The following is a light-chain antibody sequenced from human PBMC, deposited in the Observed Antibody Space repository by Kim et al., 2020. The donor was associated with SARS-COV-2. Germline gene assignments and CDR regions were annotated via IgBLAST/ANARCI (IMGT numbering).Light chain of an antibody. Sequence: VAPGKTARITCGGDNIGSISVHWYQQKPGQAPVVVIFYDTGRPSGVPERFSGSNSGDTATLTISWVEAGDEADYYCQVWDRSTNRVFGGGTQLTVL. J-gene: IGLJ3*02. V-gene: IGLV3-21*04. CDR3: QVWDRSTNRV. CDR2: YDT. CDR1: NIGSIS.